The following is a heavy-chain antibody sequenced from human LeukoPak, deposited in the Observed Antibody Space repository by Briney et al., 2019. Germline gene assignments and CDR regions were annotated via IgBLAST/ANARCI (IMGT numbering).Heavy chain of an antibody. CDR1: GFTFKTYG. CDR3: VRDFNPAGYSSAWATCAF. Sequence: PGGSLRLSCAASGFTFKTYGMHWVRQAPGKGLEWVANIKEDGGDTYYVDSVRGRFTISRDNAKKSLFLQMSSLRAEDTAVYYCVRDFNPAGYSSAWATCAFWGQGTLVTVSS. D-gene: IGHD6-19*01. CDR2: IKEDGGDT. V-gene: IGHV3-7*03. J-gene: IGHJ4*02.